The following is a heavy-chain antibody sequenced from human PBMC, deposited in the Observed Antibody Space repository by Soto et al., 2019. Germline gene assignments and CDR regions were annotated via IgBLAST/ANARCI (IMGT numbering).Heavy chain of an antibody. Sequence: EVHLVESGGGVAQPGRSLRLSCATSGFTFDDYAMHWVRQAPGQGLEWVSGISWNSDSTGYADSVKGRFTISRDNAKKCLFLQRNSLRSEDTAIYCFARTTWGYGEPLDSWGQGTLVTVSS. CDR1: GFTFDDYA. CDR3: ARTTWGYGEPLDS. D-gene: IGHD4-17*01. V-gene: IGHV3-9*01. J-gene: IGHJ4*02. CDR2: ISWNSDST.